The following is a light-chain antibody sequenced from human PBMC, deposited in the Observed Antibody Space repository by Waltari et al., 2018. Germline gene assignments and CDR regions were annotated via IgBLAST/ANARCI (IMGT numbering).Light chain of an antibody. Sequence: QSALTQPRSVSWSPGQQVTISCTGTSSDVGGYNYVVWYQQHPVQPPTLMIYYGNTRPSGVPDRCSGSKFCDTASLTISGLQADDEADYYCCSYAGSYLNFVFGTGTKVTAL. V-gene: IGLV2-11*01. J-gene: IGLJ1*01. CDR3: CSYAGSYLNFV. CDR1: SSDVGGYNY. CDR2: YGN.